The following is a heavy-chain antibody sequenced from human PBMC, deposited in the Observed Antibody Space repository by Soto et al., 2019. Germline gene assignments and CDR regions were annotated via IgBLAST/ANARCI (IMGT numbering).Heavy chain of an antibody. V-gene: IGHV3-30*18. J-gene: IGHJ4*02. CDR3: AKDRKNYYDRSGYYWVGYFDY. Sequence: QVQLVESGGGVVQPGRSLRLSCAASGFTFSSYGMHWVRQAPGKGLEWVAVISYDGSNKYYADSVKGRFTISRDNSKNTLYMQMNSLRAGDTAVYYCAKDRKNYYDRSGYYWVGYFDYWGQGTLVTVSS. D-gene: IGHD3-22*01. CDR1: GFTFSSYG. CDR2: ISYDGSNK.